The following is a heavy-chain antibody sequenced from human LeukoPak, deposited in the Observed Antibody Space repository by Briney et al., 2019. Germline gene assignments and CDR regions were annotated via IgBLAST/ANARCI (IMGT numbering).Heavy chain of an antibody. J-gene: IGHJ4*02. V-gene: IGHV7-4-1*02. D-gene: IGHD2-15*01. CDR3: ATGGYCGGGSCRNFDY. CDR1: GYTFTSYY. Sequence: ASVKVSCKASGYTFTSYYMHWVRQAPGQGLEWMGWINTNTGNPTYAQGFTGRFVFSLDTSVSTAYLQISSLKPEDTAVYYCATGGYCGGGSCRNFDYWGQGTLVSVSS. CDR2: INTNTGNP.